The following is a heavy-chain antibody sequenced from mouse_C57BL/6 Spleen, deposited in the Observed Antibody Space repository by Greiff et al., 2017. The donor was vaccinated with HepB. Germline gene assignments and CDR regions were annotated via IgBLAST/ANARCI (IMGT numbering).Heavy chain of an antibody. Sequence: QVHVKQPGAELVKPGASVKLSCKASGYTFTSYWMQWVKQRPGQGLEWIGEIDPSDSYTNYNQKFKGKATLTVDTSSSPAYMQLSSLTSEDSAVYYCARSNSNYDAMDYWGQGTSVTVSS. D-gene: IGHD2-5*01. J-gene: IGHJ4*01. V-gene: IGHV1-50*01. CDR3: ARSNSNYDAMDY. CDR2: IDPSDSYT. CDR1: GYTFTSYW.